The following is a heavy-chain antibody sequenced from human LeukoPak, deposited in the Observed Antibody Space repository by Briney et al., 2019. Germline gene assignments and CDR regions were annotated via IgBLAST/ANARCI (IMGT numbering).Heavy chain of an antibody. Sequence: ASVKVSCKASGYTFTSYGISWVRQAPGQGLEWMGWISAYNGNTNYAQKLQGRVTMTRDTSISTAYMELSRLRSDDTAVYYCARRSTQVVPAATHYYYYYMDVWGKGTTVTVSS. CDR2: ISAYNGNT. V-gene: IGHV1-18*01. CDR1: GYTFTSYG. CDR3: ARRSTQVVPAATHYYYYYMDV. J-gene: IGHJ6*03. D-gene: IGHD2-2*01.